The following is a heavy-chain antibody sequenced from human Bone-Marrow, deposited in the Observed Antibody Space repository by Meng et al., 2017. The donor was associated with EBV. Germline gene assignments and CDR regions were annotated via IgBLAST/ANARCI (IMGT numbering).Heavy chain of an antibody. V-gene: IGHV4-4*03. D-gene: IGHD3-9*01. CDR2: IYHSGST. Sequence: VQLQESSPGCVRPLGSLSLICAVSGGAISSSNWWSWVRQPPGKGLEWIGEIYHSGSTNYNPSLKSRVTISVDKSKNQFSLKLSSVTAADTAVYYCARTDWYAGLILCGWGQGTLVTVSS. J-gene: IGHJ4*02. CDR3: ARTDWYAGLILCG. CDR1: GGAISSSNW.